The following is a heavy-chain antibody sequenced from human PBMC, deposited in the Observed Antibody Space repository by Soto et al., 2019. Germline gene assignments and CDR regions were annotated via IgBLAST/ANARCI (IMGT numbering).Heavy chain of an antibody. CDR3: AAVTAGPLY. J-gene: IGHJ4*02. CDR2: IRQDGSEK. V-gene: IGHV3-7*01. Sequence: EVQLVESGGGLVQPGGSLRLSCAASGFTFSSYWMTWVRQAPGKGLEWVANIRQDGSEKYYVDSVKGRFTISRDNAKTSLYLQMSGLRAEDTAVYYCAAVTAGPLYWGQGTLVTVSS. CDR1: GFTFSSYW. D-gene: IGHD2-21*02.